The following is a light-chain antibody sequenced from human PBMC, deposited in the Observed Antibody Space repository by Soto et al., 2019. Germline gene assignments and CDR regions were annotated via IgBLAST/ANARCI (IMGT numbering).Light chain of an antibody. J-gene: IGLJ2*01. Sequence: QSALTQPASVSGSPGQSITISCTGTSSDIGAYNFVSWYQQHPGKAPKLMLYDVNIRPSGVSNRFSGSKSGNTASLTISGVQAEDEADYYCTSWTTSTTMIFGGGTKLT. V-gene: IGLV2-14*03. CDR2: DVN. CDR3: TSWTTSTTMI. CDR1: SSDIGAYNF.